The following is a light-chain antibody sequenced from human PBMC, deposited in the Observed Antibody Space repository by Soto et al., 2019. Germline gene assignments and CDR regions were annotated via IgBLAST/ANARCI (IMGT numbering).Light chain of an antibody. J-gene: IGKJ4*01. Sequence: EIVLTQSPATLSLSPGERVTLSCRASQSIGRYLAWYQHIPGQAPRILIYDASNRATGIPARFSGSGSGTDFTLTISSLEPEDFADYYCQQRANWLTFGGGTKVELK. CDR1: QSIGRY. V-gene: IGKV3-11*01. CDR3: QQRANWLT. CDR2: DAS.